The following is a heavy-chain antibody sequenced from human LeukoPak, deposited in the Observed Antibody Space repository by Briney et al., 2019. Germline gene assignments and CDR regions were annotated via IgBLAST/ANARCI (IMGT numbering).Heavy chain of an antibody. D-gene: IGHD3-22*01. CDR1: GYTFTSYA. Sequence: ASVKVSCKASGYTFTSYAMHWVRQAPGQRLEWMGWINAGNSNTKYSQKFQGRVTITRDTSASTAYMELSSLRSEDTAVYYRARVGYYYDSSGYILDWGQGTLVTVSS. V-gene: IGHV1-3*01. CDR3: ARVGYYYDSSGYILD. CDR2: INAGNSNT. J-gene: IGHJ4*02.